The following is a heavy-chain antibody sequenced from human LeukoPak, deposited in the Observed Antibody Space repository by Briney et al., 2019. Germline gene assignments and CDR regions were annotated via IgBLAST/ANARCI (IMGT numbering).Heavy chain of an antibody. Sequence: ASVKVSCKASGGTFSSYAISWVRQAPGQGLGWMGGIIPIFGTANYAQKFQGRVTITADESTSTAYMELSSLRSEDTAVYYCARDLGYYDSSGYYLDAFDIWGQGTMVTVSS. D-gene: IGHD3-22*01. CDR1: GGTFSSYA. CDR3: ARDLGYYDSSGYYLDAFDI. J-gene: IGHJ3*02. V-gene: IGHV1-69*13. CDR2: IIPIFGTA.